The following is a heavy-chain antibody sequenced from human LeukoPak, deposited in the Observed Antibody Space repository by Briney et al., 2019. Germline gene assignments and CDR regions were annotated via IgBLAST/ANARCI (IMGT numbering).Heavy chain of an antibody. J-gene: IGHJ5*02. CDR1: GGSISSYY. V-gene: IGHV4-59*01. CDR3: ARVGYCSSTSCYPLWFDP. Sequence: SETLSLTCTVSGGSISSYYWSWIRQPPGKGLECIGYIYYSGSTNYNPSLKSRVTISVDTSKNQFSLKLSSVTAADTAVYYCARVGYCSSTSCYPLWFDPWGQGTLVTVSS. D-gene: IGHD2-2*01. CDR2: IYYSGST.